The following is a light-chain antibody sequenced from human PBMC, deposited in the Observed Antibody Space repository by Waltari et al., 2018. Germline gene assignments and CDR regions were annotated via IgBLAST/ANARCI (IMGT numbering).Light chain of an antibody. CDR2: GTS. CDR1: RSVSNTY. V-gene: IGKV3D-20*02. J-gene: IGKJ3*01. Sequence: EIVLTQSPGTLSLSPGERATLPCRASRSVSNTYLALYQQKPCQPPRLLIYGTSTRATGTPARFSGSGSGTDFTLTISSLEDEDFAVYYCQHRDHWPPDATFGPGTKVDI. CDR3: QHRDHWPPDAT.